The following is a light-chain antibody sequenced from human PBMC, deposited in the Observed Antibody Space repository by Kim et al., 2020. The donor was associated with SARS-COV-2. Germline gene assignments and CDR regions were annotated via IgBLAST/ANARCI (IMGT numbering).Light chain of an antibody. Sequence: SYELTQPPSVSVAPRKTATIACGGDSVGSATVNWYQHKPGQAPVLVVYNDDDRPSGIPERFSGSNSGNTATLTITRVEPGDEADYYCQVWDNIAHLIFGGGTQLTVL. CDR2: NDD. CDR1: SVGSAT. J-gene: IGLJ2*01. V-gene: IGLV3-21*03. CDR3: QVWDNIAHLI.